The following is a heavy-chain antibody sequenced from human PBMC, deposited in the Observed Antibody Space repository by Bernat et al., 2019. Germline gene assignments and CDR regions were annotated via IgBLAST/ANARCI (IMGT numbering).Heavy chain of an antibody. Sequence: EVQLVESGGGLVQPGGSLRLSCATSRFTFSSYEMNWVRQAPGKGLEWLSYISSSDSVTYYADSVKGRFSISRDNAKNSLYLQMNSLRAEDTALYFCAREPPDYCSGTSCYAFHYFDYWGQGTLVTVSS. CDR3: AREPPDYCSGTSCYAFHYFDY. CDR1: RFTFSSYE. CDR2: ISSSDSVT. V-gene: IGHV3-48*03. J-gene: IGHJ4*02. D-gene: IGHD2-2*01.